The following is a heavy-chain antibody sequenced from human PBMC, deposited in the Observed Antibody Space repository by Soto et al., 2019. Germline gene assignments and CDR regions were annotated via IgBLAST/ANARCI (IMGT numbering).Heavy chain of an antibody. J-gene: IGHJ5*02. Sequence: QVQLVQSGAEVKKPGASVKVSCKASGYTFTSYGISWVRQAPGQGLEWMGWISAYNGNTNYAQKLQGRVTMTTDTSTRTAYMELRSRRSDDTAVYSCARVIAVAGRGWFDPWGQGTLVTVAS. CDR3: ARVIAVAGRGWFDP. CDR1: GYTFTSYG. V-gene: IGHV1-18*01. D-gene: IGHD6-19*01. CDR2: ISAYNGNT.